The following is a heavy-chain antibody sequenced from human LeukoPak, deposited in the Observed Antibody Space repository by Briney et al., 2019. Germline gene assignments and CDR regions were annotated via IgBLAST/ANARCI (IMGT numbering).Heavy chain of an antibody. D-gene: IGHD2-15*01. Sequence: GGSLRLSCAASGFTFSNYALTWVRQASGKGLEWGSIIAGNGNTYYADSLKGRFTISRDNSKSPLYLQMNSLRAGDTASYYCAKCARSGGACYDSFDLWGQGTMVTVSS. J-gene: IGHJ3*01. CDR1: GFTFSNYA. V-gene: IGHV3-23*01. CDR2: IAGNGNT. CDR3: AKCARSGGACYDSFDL.